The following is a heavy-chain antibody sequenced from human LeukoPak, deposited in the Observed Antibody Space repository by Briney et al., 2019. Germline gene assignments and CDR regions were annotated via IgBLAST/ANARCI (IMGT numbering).Heavy chain of an antibody. CDR3: ASIWLGELSSWFDP. CDR1: GGSISSSSYY. CDR2: IYYSGST. J-gene: IGHJ5*02. Sequence: SETLSLTCTVSGGSISSSSYYWGWIRQPPGKGLEWIGSIYYSGSTYYNPSLKGRVTISVDTSKNQFSLKLSSVTAADTAVYYCASIWLGELSSWFDPWGQGTLVTVSS. V-gene: IGHV4-39*01. D-gene: IGHD3-10*01.